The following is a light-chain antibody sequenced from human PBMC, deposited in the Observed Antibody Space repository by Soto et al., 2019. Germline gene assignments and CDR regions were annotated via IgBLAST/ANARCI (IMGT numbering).Light chain of an antibody. Sequence: SYELTQPLSVSLALGQTARITCGGNNIGSKNVHWYQQKAGQAPVLVLYRDDNRPSGIPERFSGSNSGNTATLTISRAQAGDEADYYCQVWDSSTVVFGGGTKLTVL. J-gene: IGLJ2*01. CDR3: QVWDSSTVV. CDR2: RDD. CDR1: NIGSKN. V-gene: IGLV3-9*01.